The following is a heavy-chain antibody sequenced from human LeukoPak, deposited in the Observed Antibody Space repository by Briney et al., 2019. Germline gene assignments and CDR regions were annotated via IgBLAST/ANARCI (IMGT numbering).Heavy chain of an antibody. V-gene: IGHV3-33*08. CDR1: GFTFSSHW. CDR3: AREHIEDIVATTETTFDY. Sequence: GGSLRLSCAASGFTFSSHWMHWVRQAPGKGLEWVAVIWYDGSNKYYADSVKGRFTISRDNSKNTLYLQMNSLRAEDTAVYYCAREHIEDIVATTETTFDYWGQGTLVTVSS. D-gene: IGHD5-12*01. J-gene: IGHJ4*02. CDR2: IWYDGSNK.